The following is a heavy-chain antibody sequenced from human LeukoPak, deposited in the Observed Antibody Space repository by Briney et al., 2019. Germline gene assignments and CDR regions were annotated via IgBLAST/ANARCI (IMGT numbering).Heavy chain of an antibody. J-gene: IGHJ6*02. CDR3: ARGYCRSTSCHEPPLYGMDV. CDR1: VYTFTNYG. CDR2: ISTYSGNT. D-gene: IGHD2-2*01. Sequence: GASVKVSCKASVYTFTNYGFSWVRQAPGQGLEWMGWISTYSGNTNYAQQVQGRVTMTSDTSTSTVYMELRSLRSDDTAVYYCARGYCRSTSCHEPPLYGMDVWGQGTTVTVS. V-gene: IGHV1-18*04.